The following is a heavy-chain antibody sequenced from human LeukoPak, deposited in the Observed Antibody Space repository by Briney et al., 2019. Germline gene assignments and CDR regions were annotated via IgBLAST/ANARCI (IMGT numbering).Heavy chain of an antibody. CDR2: ISSISRYI. J-gene: IGHJ5*02. CDR1: GFTFSTYT. V-gene: IGHV3-21*01. D-gene: IGHD3-22*01. CDR3: ARVGHYDRGGYYWGFDP. Sequence: GGSLRLSCAASGFTFSTYTMNWVRQAPGKGLEWVSSISSISRYIYYADSVKGRFTISRDNAKNSLFLQMNSLRAEDTAVYYCARVGHYDRGGYYWGFDPWGQGTLVTVSS.